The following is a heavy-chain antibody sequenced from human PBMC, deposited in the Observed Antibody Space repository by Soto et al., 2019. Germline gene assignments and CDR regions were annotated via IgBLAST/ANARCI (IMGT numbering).Heavy chain of an antibody. CDR2: IIPILGIA. J-gene: IGHJ5*02. Sequence: QVQLVQSGAEVKKPGSSVKVSCKASGGTFSSYTISWVRQAPGQGLEWMGRIIPILGIANYAQKFQGRVTITADKSTSTAYMELSSLRSEDTAVYYCARDVIGNGDYPEFDPWGQGTLVTVSS. CDR1: GGTFSSYT. V-gene: IGHV1-69*08. CDR3: ARDVIGNGDYPEFDP. D-gene: IGHD4-17*01.